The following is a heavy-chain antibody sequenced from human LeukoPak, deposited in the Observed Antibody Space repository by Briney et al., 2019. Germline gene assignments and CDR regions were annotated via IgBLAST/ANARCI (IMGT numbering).Heavy chain of an antibody. CDR2: IYYSGST. CDR1: GGSISSYY. CDR3: ARHGYSSGSLAWFDP. D-gene: IGHD6-19*01. Sequence: PSETLSLTCTVAGGSISSYYWSWIRQPPGKGLEWIGYIYYSGSTNYNPSFKSRVTISVDTSKNQFSLKLSSVTAADTAVYYCARHGYSSGSLAWFDPWGQGTQVTVSS. J-gene: IGHJ5*02. V-gene: IGHV4-59*01.